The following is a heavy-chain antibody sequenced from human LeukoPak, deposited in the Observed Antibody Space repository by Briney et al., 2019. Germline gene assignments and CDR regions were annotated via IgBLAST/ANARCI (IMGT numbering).Heavy chain of an antibody. J-gene: IGHJ4*02. D-gene: IGHD6-13*01. Sequence: PSETLSLTCAVYGGSFSGYYWSWIRQPPGKGLEWIGEINHSGSTNYNPSLKSRVTISVDTSKNQFSLKLSSVTAADTAVYYCARRKGSSSWYRIYFDYWGQGTLVTVSS. CDR3: ARRKGSSSWYRIYFDY. CDR1: GGSFSGYY. V-gene: IGHV4-34*01. CDR2: INHSGST.